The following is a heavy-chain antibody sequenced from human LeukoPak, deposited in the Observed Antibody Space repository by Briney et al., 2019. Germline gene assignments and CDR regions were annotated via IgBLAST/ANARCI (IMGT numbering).Heavy chain of an antibody. V-gene: IGHV4-39*01. CDR2: IYYSGST. Sequence: PSETLSLTCTVSGGSISSSSYYWGWIRQPPGKGLEWNGSIYYSGSTYYNPSLKSRVTISVDTSKNQFSLKLSSVTAADTAVYYCARHRVRFYFDYWGQGTLVTVSS. J-gene: IGHJ4*02. CDR3: ARHRVRFYFDY. CDR1: GGSISSSSYY.